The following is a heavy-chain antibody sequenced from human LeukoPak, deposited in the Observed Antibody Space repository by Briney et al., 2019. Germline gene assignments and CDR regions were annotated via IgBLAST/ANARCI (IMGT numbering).Heavy chain of an antibody. V-gene: IGHV3-49*04. D-gene: IGHD6-19*01. CDR3: TRRSGSSGWYSLDY. Sequence: PGRSLRLSCTASGXTFGDYALSWVRQAPGKGLEWVGLIRSKAFGGTAEYAASVKGRFTISRDDSESIAYLQMNSLQTEDTAVYYCTRRSGSSGWYSLDYWGQGTLVTVSS. J-gene: IGHJ4*02. CDR1: GXTFGDYA. CDR2: IRSKAFGGTA.